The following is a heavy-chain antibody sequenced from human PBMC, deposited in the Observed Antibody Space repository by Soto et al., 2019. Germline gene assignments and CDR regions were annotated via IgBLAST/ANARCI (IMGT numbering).Heavy chain of an antibody. Sequence: GASLKISCEGWGYTFTDYLIGLVRQLPGKGLKWMGLIYTGDSDTRYQPCFKNNGTITVDKATRNGYRQWTTVKASDTAMYYCPRHISNFGYYYYAMDVWGQGTTVTVSS. CDR2: IYTGDSDT. V-gene: IGHV5-51*01. CDR3: PRHISNFGYYYYAMDV. CDR1: GYTFTDYL. J-gene: IGHJ6*02. D-gene: IGHD4-4*01.